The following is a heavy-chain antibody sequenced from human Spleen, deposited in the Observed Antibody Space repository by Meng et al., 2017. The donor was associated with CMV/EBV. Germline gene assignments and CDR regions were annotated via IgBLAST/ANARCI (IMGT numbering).Heavy chain of an antibody. CDR3: ARGRGYCGGDCYEGDY. Sequence: GESLKISCASSGFTFSDYYMSWIRQAPGKGLEWISYISRSGNSIYHAKSEKGRFTISRDNAKNSLHLQMNSLRAEDTAVYYCARGRGYCGGDCYEGDYWGQGTLVTVSS. CDR1: GFTFSDYY. CDR2: ISRSGNSI. J-gene: IGHJ4*02. D-gene: IGHD2-21*01. V-gene: IGHV3-11*04.